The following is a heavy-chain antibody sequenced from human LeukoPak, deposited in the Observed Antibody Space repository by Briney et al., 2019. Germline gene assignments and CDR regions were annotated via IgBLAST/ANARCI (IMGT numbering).Heavy chain of an antibody. CDR3: ARAPPYPHAFDI. V-gene: IGHV4-39*07. Sequence: SETLSLTCTVSGGSISSSSYYWGWIRQPPGKGLEWIGSIYYSGSTYYNPSLKSRVTISVDTSKNQFSLKLSSVTAADTAVFYCARAPPYPHAFDIWGQGTMVTVSS. J-gene: IGHJ3*02. CDR1: GGSISSSSYY. D-gene: IGHD2-2*02. CDR2: IYYSGST.